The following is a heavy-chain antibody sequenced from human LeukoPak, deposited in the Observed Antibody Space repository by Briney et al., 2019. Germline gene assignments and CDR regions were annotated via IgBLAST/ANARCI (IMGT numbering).Heavy chain of an antibody. J-gene: IGHJ6*03. CDR1: GFTFSSYS. D-gene: IGHD6-13*01. CDR3: ARFRGQQLVYYYMDV. CDR2: ISSSSSYI. V-gene: IGHV3-21*01. Sequence: GGSLRLSCAASGFTFSSYSMNWVRQAPGKGLEWVSSISSSSSYIYYADSVKGRFTISRDNAKNSLYLQMNSLRAEDTAVYYCARFRGQQLVYYYMDVWGKGTTVTVSS.